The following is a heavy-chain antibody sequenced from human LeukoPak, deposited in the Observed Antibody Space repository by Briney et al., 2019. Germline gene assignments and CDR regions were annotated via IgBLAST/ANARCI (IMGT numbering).Heavy chain of an antibody. CDR2: VSVYKGNT. CDR3: ARDVGSLYDFWSGYIDY. J-gene: IGHJ4*02. V-gene: IGHV1-18*01. D-gene: IGHD3-3*01. CDR1: GYTFSSYD. Sequence: GASVKVSCKASGYTFSSYDIKWVRQAPGQGLEWMGWVSVYKGNTNYAQKFQGTVTMTTNTSTSTVYLELKRLRSDDTAVYYCARDVGSLYDFWSGYIDYWGQGTLVTVSS.